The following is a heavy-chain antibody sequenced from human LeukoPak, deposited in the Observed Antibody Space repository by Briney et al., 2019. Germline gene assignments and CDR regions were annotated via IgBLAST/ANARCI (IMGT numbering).Heavy chain of an antibody. J-gene: IGHJ4*02. CDR2: INAGNGNT. V-gene: IGHV1-3*01. D-gene: IGHD3-3*01. CDR1: GYTFTSYA. CDR3: ASDTHYDFWSGYPSYYFDY. Sequence: GASAKVSCKASGYTFTSYAMHWVRQAPGQRLEWMGWINAGNGNTKYSQKFQGRVTITRDTSASTAYMELSSLRSEDTAVYYCASDTHYDFWSGYPSYYFDYWGQGTLVTVSS.